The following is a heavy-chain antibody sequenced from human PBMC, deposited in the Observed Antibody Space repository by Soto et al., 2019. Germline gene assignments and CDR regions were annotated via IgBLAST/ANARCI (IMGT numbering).Heavy chain of an antibody. Sequence: ASVKVSCKASGFTFTSSAAQWVRQARGQRLEWIGWIVVGSGNTNYAQKFKERVTITRDMSTSTAYMKLSSLRSEDTAVYYCAAFLDIAAAGTEKTYGMDVWGQGTTVTVSS. CDR2: IVVGSGNT. CDR3: AAFLDIAAAGTEKTYGMDV. J-gene: IGHJ6*02. V-gene: IGHV1-58*01. CDR1: GFTFTSSA. D-gene: IGHD6-13*01.